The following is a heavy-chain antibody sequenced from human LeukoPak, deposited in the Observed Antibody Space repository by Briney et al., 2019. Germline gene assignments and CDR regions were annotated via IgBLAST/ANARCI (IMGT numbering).Heavy chain of an antibody. Sequence: GGSLRLSCAASGFTFSSYWMSWVRQAPGKGLEWVANIKQDGSEKYYVDSVKGQFTISRDNAKNSLYLQMNSLRAEDTAVYYCARWAVLAYCGGDCYSALYYFDYWGQGTLVTVSS. CDR1: GFTFSSYW. CDR2: IKQDGSEK. J-gene: IGHJ4*02. D-gene: IGHD2-21*02. CDR3: ARWAVLAYCGGDCYSALYYFDY. V-gene: IGHV3-7*01.